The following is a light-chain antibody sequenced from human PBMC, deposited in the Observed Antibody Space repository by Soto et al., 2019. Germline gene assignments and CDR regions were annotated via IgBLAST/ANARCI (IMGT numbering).Light chain of an antibody. CDR2: DGS. Sequence: QSALTQPRSVSGSPGQSVTVSCTGTRSDVGTYNFVSWYQQYPGKAPKLMIYDGSKRPSGVPDRFSGSKSGNTASLTISGLQAEDEADYHCCSYAGSYTRWVFGGGTKVTVL. CDR3: CSYAGSYTRWV. CDR1: RSDVGTYNF. J-gene: IGLJ3*02. V-gene: IGLV2-11*01.